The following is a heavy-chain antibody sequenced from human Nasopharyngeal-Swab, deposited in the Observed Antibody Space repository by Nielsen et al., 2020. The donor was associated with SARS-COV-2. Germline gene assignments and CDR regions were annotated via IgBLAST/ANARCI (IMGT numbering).Heavy chain of an antibody. CDR3: ARSKAAHNWFDP. D-gene: IGHD6-6*01. Sequence: SETLSLTCTVSGGSISSYYWSWIRQPPGRGLEWIGYIYYSGSTNYNPSLKSRVTISVDTSKNQFSLKLSSVTAADTAVYYCARSKAAHNWFDPWGQGTLVTVSP. J-gene: IGHJ5*02. V-gene: IGHV4-59*01. CDR1: GGSISSYY. CDR2: IYYSGST.